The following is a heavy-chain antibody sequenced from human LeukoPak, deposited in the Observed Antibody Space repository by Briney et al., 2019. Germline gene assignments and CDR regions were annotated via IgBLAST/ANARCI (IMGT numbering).Heavy chain of an antibody. Sequence: SETLSLTCTVSGGSISSYYWSWIRQPPGKGLEWIGYIYYSGSTNYNPSLKSRVTISVDTSKNQFSLKLSSVTAVDTAVYYCARVTQGWYFDLWGRGTLVTVSS. CDR2: IYYSGST. J-gene: IGHJ2*01. V-gene: IGHV4-59*01. D-gene: IGHD1-14*01. CDR1: GGSISSYY. CDR3: ARVTQGWYFDL.